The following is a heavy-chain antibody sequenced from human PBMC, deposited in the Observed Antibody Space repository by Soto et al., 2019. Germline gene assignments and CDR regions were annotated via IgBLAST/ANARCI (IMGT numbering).Heavy chain of an antibody. CDR2: IYHSGST. Sequence: QVQLQESGPGLVKPSGTLSLTCAVSGGSISSSNWWSWVRQPPGKGLEWIGEIYHSGSTNYTPSPKSRDTTSVAKSKTQCSLKLSSVTAADTGVYYCARVSGSYYYAMDVWGQGTTVTVSS. V-gene: IGHV4-4*02. J-gene: IGHJ6*02. D-gene: IGHD1-26*01. CDR1: GGSISSSNW. CDR3: ARVSGSYYYAMDV.